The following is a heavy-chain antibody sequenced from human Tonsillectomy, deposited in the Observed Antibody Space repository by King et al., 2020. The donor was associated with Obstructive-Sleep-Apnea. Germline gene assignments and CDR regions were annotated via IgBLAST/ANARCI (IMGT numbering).Heavy chain of an antibody. V-gene: IGHV3-15*01. CDR1: GFTFSNAW. J-gene: IGHJ6*02. Sequence: VQLVESGGGLVKPGGSLRLSCAASGFTFSNAWMSWVRQAPGKGLGWVGRIKSKTDGGATYYAAPAKGRFTISRDDSQNTLYLQMNSLKTEDTAVYYCTTGYGDPYYYYYGMDVWGQGTTVTVSS. CDR2: IKSKTDGGAT. CDR3: TTGYGDPYYYYYGMDV. D-gene: IGHD4-17*01.